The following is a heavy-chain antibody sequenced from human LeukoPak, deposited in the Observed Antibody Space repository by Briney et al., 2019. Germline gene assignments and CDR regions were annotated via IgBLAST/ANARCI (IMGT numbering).Heavy chain of an antibody. CDR2: ISYDGSNK. CDR1: GFTFSSYG. Sequence: GGSLRLSCAASGFTFSSYGMHWVRQAPGKGLEWVAVISYDGSNKYCADSVKGRFTISRDNSKNTLYLQMNSLRAEDTAVYYCAKETTMVLDYWGQGTLVTVSS. V-gene: IGHV3-30*18. CDR3: AKETTMVLDY. J-gene: IGHJ4*02. D-gene: IGHD3-10*01.